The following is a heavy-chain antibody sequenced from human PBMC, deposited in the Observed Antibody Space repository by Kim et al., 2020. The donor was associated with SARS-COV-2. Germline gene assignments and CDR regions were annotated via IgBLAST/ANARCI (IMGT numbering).Heavy chain of an antibody. CDR3: ARHIGYSSGWYKGPYNWFDP. CDR1: GGSISSSSYY. V-gene: IGHV4-39*01. CDR2: IYYSGST. D-gene: IGHD6-19*01. J-gene: IGHJ5*02. Sequence: SETLSLTCTVSGGSISSSSYYWGWIRQPPGKGLEWIGSIYYSGSTYYNPSLKSRVTISVDTSKNQFSLKLSSVTAADTAVYYCARHIGYSSGWYKGPYNWFDPWGQGTLVTVSS.